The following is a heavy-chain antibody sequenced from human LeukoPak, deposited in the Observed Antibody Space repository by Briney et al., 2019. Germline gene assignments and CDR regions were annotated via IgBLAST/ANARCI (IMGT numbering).Heavy chain of an antibody. J-gene: IGHJ4*02. D-gene: IGHD4-17*01. CDR3: ARAYGRYFDY. CDR1: GGSFSGYY. Sequence: SETLSLTCAVYGGSFSGYYWSWIRQPPGKGLEWIGEINHSGSTNYNPSLKSRVTISVDTSKNQFSLKLSSVTAADTAVYYCARAYGRYFDYWGQGTLVTVSS. CDR2: INHSGST. V-gene: IGHV4-34*01.